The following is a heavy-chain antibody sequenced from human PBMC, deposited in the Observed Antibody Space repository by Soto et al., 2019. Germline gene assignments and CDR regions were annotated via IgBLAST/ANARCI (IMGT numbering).Heavy chain of an antibody. CDR1: GGSISSYY. CDR3: ARQNPEYYFDY. J-gene: IGHJ4*02. Sequence: SETLSLTCTVSGGSISSYYWSWIRQPPGRGLEWIGYIYYSGSTNYNPSLKSRVTISVDTSKNQFSLKLSSVTAADTAVYYCARQNPEYYFDYWGQGTLVTVYS. CDR2: IYYSGST. V-gene: IGHV4-59*08.